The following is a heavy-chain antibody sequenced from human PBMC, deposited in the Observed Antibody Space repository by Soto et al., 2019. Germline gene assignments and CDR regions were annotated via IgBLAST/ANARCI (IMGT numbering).Heavy chain of an antibody. D-gene: IGHD6-13*01. V-gene: IGHV4-59*01. CDR2: VYYSGST. CDR3: ARSSGYSSSRFDY. Sequence: SETLSLTCTVSGGSISSSYWSWIRQPPGKGLEWIGYVYYSGSTNYNPSLKSRVTISVDTSKNQFSLKLSSVTAADTAVYYCARSSGYSSSRFDYWGQGILVTVSS. CDR1: GGSISSSY. J-gene: IGHJ4*02.